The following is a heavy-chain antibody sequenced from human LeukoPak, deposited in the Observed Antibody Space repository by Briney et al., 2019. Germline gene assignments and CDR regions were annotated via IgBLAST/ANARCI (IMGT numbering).Heavy chain of an antibody. V-gene: IGHV4-4*07. CDR2: TNTNGNT. Sequence: PSETLSLTCTVSGGSISTYYWSWIRQPAGKGPEWIGRTNTNGNTNYNPSLKSRVTMSVDTSKTHFSLNLPSVTAADSAVYYCARERLGFRVDVWGKGTMVTVSS. J-gene: IGHJ6*04. CDR1: GGSISTYY. CDR3: ARERLGFRVDV. D-gene: IGHD6-25*01.